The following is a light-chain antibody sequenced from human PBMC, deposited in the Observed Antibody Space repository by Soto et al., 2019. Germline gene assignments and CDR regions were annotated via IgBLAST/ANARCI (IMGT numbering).Light chain of an antibody. CDR1: SGHSSYI. CDR3: ETWDSNTRV. V-gene: IGLV4-60*02. J-gene: IGLJ2*01. CDR2: LEGSGSY. Sequence: QLVLTQSSSASASLGSSVKLTCTLSSGHSSYIIAWHQQQPGKAPRYLMKLEGSGSYNKGGGVPDRFSGSSSGADRYLTISNLQFEDEANYYCETWDSNTRVLGGGTKVTVL.